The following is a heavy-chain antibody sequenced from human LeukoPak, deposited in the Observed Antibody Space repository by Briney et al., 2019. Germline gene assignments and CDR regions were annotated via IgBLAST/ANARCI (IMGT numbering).Heavy chain of an antibody. V-gene: IGHV3-9*03. J-gene: IGHJ4*02. CDR3: AKGYINYFRVVDY. CDR1: GFTFDDYA. Sequence: GRSLRLSCAASGFTFDDYAMHWVRQAPGKGLEWVSGISWNSGSIGYADSVKGRFTISRDNAKNSLYLQMNSLRAEDMALYYCAKGYINYFRVVDYWGQGTLVTVSS. CDR2: ISWNSGSI. D-gene: IGHD4-11*01.